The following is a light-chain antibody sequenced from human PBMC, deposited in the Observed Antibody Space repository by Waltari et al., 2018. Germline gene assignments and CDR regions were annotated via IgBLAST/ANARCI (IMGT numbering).Light chain of an antibody. V-gene: IGLV4-60*03. CDR1: SGHSSYI. CDR2: LEGSGSY. J-gene: IGLJ1*01. Sequence: QPVLTQSSSASASLGSSVKLTCPLSSGHSSYIIAWHPQQPGKAPRYLMKLEGSGSYNKGSGVPDRFSGSSSGADRYLTISNRQSEDEADYYCETWDSNIYVFGTGTKVTVL. CDR3: ETWDSNIYV.